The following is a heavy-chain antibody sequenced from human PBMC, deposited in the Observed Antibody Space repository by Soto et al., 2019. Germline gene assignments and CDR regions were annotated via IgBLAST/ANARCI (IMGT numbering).Heavy chain of an antibody. Sequence: EMHLLESGGGLVQPGGSLTLSCAASGFIFTNYAMNWVRQSPGKGLGWVSGLSDYGFTIEYADSVKGRFTISRDISRNTLHLQMNSLRVEDTAVYYCARRARDGYNSPIDYWGQGTQVTVSS. CDR3: ARRARDGYNSPIDY. CDR2: LSDYGFTI. V-gene: IGHV3-23*01. CDR1: GFIFTNYA. J-gene: IGHJ4*02. D-gene: IGHD1-1*01.